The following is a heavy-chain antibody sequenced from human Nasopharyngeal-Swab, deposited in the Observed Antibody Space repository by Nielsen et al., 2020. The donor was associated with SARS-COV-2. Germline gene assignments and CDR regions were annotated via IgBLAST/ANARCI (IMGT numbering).Heavy chain of an antibody. D-gene: IGHD2-15*01. V-gene: IGHV1-8*01. J-gene: IGHJ4*02. CDR3: ARDTKDVYCSGGSCYSEGFGY. CDR2: MNPNSGNT. Sequence: ASVKVSCKASGYTFTSYDINWVRQATGQGLVWMGWMNPNSGNTGYAQKFQGRVTMTRNTSISTAYMELSSLRSEDTAVYYCARDTKDVYCSGGSCYSEGFGYWGQGTLVTVSS. CDR1: GYTFTSYD.